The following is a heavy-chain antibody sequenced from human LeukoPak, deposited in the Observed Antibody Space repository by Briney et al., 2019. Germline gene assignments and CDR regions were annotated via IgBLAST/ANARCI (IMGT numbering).Heavy chain of an antibody. V-gene: IGHV4-39*07. D-gene: IGHD5-24*01. CDR1: GGSISSSSYY. Sequence: SETLSLTCTVSGGSISSSSYYWGWIRQPPGKGLEWIGSIYYSGSTYYNPSLKSRVTISVDTSKNQFSLKLSSETAADTAVYYCARWFGRDGYNRFDYWGQGTLVTVSS. J-gene: IGHJ4*02. CDR2: IYYSGST. CDR3: ARWFGRDGYNRFDY.